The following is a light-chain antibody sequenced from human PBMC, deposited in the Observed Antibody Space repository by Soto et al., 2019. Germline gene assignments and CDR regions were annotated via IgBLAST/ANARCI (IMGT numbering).Light chain of an antibody. CDR3: QQYSNWHLYT. CDR2: AAS. Sequence: EIVMTQSPATLSVSPGERATLSCRASQSVSSNLAWYQQKPGQAPRLLIYAASTRAAGIPARFSGSGSGTEFTLTISSLQSEDFAVYYCQQYSNWHLYTFGQGTKLEI. V-gene: IGKV3-15*01. J-gene: IGKJ2*01. CDR1: QSVSSN.